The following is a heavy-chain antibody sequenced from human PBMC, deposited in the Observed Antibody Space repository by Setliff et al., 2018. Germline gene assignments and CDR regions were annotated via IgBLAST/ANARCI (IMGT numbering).Heavy chain of an antibody. Sequence: ASVKVSCKASGYTFIDYGMSWVRQAPGQSLEWMGWINTHTGNPTYAQGFTGRLVFSLDTSVSTAYLQISSLKAEDSAVYYCARASRFGTTVWKGDYYMDVWGKGTTVTVSS. CDR1: GYTFIDYG. CDR2: INTHTGNP. V-gene: IGHV7-4-1*02. CDR3: ARASRFGTTVWKGDYYMDV. D-gene: IGHD4-4*01. J-gene: IGHJ6*03.